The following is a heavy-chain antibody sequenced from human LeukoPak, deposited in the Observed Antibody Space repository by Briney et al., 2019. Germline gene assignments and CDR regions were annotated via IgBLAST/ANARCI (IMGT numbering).Heavy chain of an antibody. V-gene: IGHV3-43D*03. CDR2: ISWDGGST. J-gene: IGHJ4*02. CDR1: GFTFDDYA. CDR3: AKEYSSRLNYFDY. D-gene: IGHD6-13*01. Sequence: PGGYLRLSCAASGFTFDDYAMHWVRQAPGKGLEWVSLISWDGGSTYYADSVKGRFTISRDNSKNSLYLQMNSLRAEDTALYYCAKEYSSRLNYFDYWGQGTLVTVSS.